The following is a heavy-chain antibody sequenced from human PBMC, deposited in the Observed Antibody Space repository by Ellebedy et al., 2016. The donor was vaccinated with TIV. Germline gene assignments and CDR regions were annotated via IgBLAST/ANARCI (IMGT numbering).Heavy chain of an antibody. CDR1: GFIFSTYP. J-gene: IGHJ3*01. Sequence: GGSLRLSXAVSGFIFSTYPMSWVRQAPGMGPEWVSSIGQAGATYDADSVKGRFTISRDNSKNSLYLQMNGLRAEDTAIYYCAKTRGSSDAFDSWGQGTMVTVS. CDR2: IGQAGAT. V-gene: IGHV3-23*01. CDR3: AKTRGSSDAFDS. D-gene: IGHD3-10*01.